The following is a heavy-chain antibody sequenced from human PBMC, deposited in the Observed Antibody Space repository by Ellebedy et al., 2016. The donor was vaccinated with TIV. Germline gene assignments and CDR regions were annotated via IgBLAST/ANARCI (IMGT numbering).Heavy chain of an antibody. CDR1: GGSFSTYY. J-gene: IGHJ5*02. D-gene: IGHD2-15*01. V-gene: IGHV4-59*01. Sequence: SETLSLXCTISGGSFSTYYWSWIRRPPGKGLEWIGYIHYSGTTGYNPSLRSRVTISIDTSKNQFSLRLSSVTAEDTAVYYCARDHCSGATCSNWFDPWGQGTLVTVSS. CDR2: IHYSGTT. CDR3: ARDHCSGATCSNWFDP.